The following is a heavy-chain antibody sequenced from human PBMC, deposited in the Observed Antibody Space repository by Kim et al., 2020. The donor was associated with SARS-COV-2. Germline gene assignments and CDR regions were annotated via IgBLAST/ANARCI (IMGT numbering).Heavy chain of an antibody. CDR3: ARFTRGDYVWGSYRYTGRDGMDV. CDR1: GYTFTSYA. J-gene: IGHJ6*02. V-gene: IGHV1-3*01. D-gene: IGHD3-16*02. Sequence: ASVKVSCKASGYTFTSYAMHWVRQAPGQRLEWMGWINAGNGNTKYSQKFQGRVTITRDTSASTAYMELSSLRSEDTAVYYCARFTRGDYVWGSYRYTGRDGMDVWGQGTTVTVSS. CDR2: INAGNGNT.